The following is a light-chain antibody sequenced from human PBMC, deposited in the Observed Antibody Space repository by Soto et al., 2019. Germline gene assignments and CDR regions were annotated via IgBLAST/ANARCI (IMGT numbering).Light chain of an antibody. V-gene: IGKV3-20*01. CDR1: QSVSSSY. J-gene: IGKJ1*01. Sequence: EIVLTQSPGTLSLSPGERATLSCRASQSVSSSYLAWYQQKPGQAPRLLIYGASSRATGIPDRFSGSGSGTDFTLTISRLEPEDFAVHYCQQYGSSRTFGQGTKV. CDR3: QQYGSSRT. CDR2: GAS.